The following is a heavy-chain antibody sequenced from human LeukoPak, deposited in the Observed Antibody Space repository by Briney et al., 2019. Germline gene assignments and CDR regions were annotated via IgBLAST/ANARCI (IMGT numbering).Heavy chain of an antibody. CDR3: ARGVGFSRWLQLRRYGYFDY. Sequence: SVTVSCTASGGTFSSYAISWVRQAPGQGLEWMGGIIPIFGTVNYAQKFQGRVTITADESTSTAYMELSSLRSEDTAVYYCARGVGFSRWLQLRRYGYFDYWGQGTLVTVSS. CDR2: IIPIFGTV. V-gene: IGHV1-69*13. J-gene: IGHJ4*02. D-gene: IGHD5-24*01. CDR1: GGTFSSYA.